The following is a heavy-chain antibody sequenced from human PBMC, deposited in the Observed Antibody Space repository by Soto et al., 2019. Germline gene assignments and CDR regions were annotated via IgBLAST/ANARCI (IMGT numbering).Heavy chain of an antibody. V-gene: IGHV3-30*03. D-gene: IGHD2-8*01. CDR2: IAYDGSSK. Sequence: LRLSCAASGITFSNYGMHWVRQAPGRGLEWLAVIAYDGSSKYYAESVRGRFTISKDASRNTVHLHMNSLRADDTATYFCVSWVSAHFDYWGHGTPVTVSS. J-gene: IGHJ4*01. CDR1: GITFSNYG. CDR3: VSWVSAHFDY.